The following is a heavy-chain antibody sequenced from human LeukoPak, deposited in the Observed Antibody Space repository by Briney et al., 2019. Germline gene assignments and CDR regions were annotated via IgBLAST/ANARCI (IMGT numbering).Heavy chain of an antibody. CDR3: ARGYYDSSGYYPPYYYYGMDV. V-gene: IGHV1-3*01. J-gene: IGHJ6*02. D-gene: IGHD3-22*01. CDR2: INAGNGNT. Sequence: ASVKVSCKASGNTFTSYDINWVRQATGQRLEWMGWINAGNGNTKYSQKFQGRVTITRDTSASTAYMELSSLRSEDTAVYYCARGYYDSSGYYPPYYYYGMDVWGQGTTVTVSS. CDR1: GNTFTSYD.